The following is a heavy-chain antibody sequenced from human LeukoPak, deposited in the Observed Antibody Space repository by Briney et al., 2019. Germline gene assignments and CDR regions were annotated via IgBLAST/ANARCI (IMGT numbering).Heavy chain of an antibody. Sequence: GGPLRLSCAASGFTFSNYWMHWVRQAPGKGLVWVSRMGGNGRSPAYADFVKGRFTISRDNARNTLYLQMNSLGAEDTAVYYCAKTKYYDGSGYTYFDYWGQGTLVTVSS. V-gene: IGHV3-74*01. CDR3: AKTKYYDGSGYTYFDY. J-gene: IGHJ4*02. CDR2: MGGNGRSP. D-gene: IGHD3-22*01. CDR1: GFTFSNYW.